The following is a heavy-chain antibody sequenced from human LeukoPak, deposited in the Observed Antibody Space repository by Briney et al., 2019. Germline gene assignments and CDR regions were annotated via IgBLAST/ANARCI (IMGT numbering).Heavy chain of an antibody. J-gene: IGHJ2*01. Sequence: SETLSLPCTVSGGSISSGGYYWRWIRQHPGKGLEWIGYIYYSGSTYYNPSLKSRVTISVDTSKNQFSLKLSSVTAADTAVYYCARNQPRSGHHWYFDLWGRGTLVTVSS. CDR1: GGSISSGGYY. CDR2: IYYSGST. V-gene: IGHV4-31*03. D-gene: IGHD3-3*01. CDR3: ARNQPRSGHHWYFDL.